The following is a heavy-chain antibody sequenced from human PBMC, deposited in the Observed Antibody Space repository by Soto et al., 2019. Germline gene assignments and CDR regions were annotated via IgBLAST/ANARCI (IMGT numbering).Heavy chain of an antibody. D-gene: IGHD2-8*01. CDR2: IYYSGST. V-gene: IGHV4-59*12. J-gene: IGHJ3*02. CDR3: ARRVVQSDAFDI. Sequence: PSETLSLTCTVSGGSISSYYWSWIRQPPGKGLEWIGYIYYSGSTNYNPSLKSRVTISVDTSKNQFSLKLSSVTAADTAVYYCARRVVQSDAFDIWGQGTMVTVSS. CDR1: GGSISSYY.